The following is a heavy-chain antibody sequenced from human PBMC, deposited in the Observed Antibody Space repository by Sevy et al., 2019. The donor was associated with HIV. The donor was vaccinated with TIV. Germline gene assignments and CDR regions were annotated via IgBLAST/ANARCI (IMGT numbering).Heavy chain of an antibody. CDR2: ISSKSGSI. J-gene: IGHJ6*02. CDR3: VKYAFTYYDSSGRMDV. D-gene: IGHD3-22*01. CDR1: GFTFDEYA. Sequence: GGSLRLSCAASGFTFDEYAMHWVRQAPGKGLEWVAGISSKSGSIGYVDSVKGRFTISRDNAKNSLYLQMNSLRGEDTALYYCVKYAFTYYDSSGRMDVWGQGTTVTVSS. V-gene: IGHV3-9*01.